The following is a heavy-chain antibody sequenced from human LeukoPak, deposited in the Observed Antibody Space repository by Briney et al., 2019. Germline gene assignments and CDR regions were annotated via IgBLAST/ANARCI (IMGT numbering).Heavy chain of an antibody. CDR3: ARISITMIVASDS. CDR1: GGSINSGDYY. Sequence: SETLSLTCTVSGGSINSGDYYWGWIRQPPGKGLEWIGSIYYSGSTYYNPSLKSRVTISVDTSKNQFSLKLSSVTAADTAVYYCARISITMIVASDSWGQGTLVTVSS. CDR2: IYYSGST. V-gene: IGHV4-39*07. D-gene: IGHD3-22*01. J-gene: IGHJ4*02.